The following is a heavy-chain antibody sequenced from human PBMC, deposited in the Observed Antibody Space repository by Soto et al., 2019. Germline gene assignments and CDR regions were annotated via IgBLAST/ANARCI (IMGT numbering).Heavy chain of an antibody. CDR1: GGSLSSGAYY. V-gene: IGHV4-31*03. J-gene: IGHJ4*02. Sequence: SETLSLTCTVSGGSLSSGAYYWSWIRQHPGKGLEWIGYIYYSGSTYYNPSLESRVTLSVDTSTKQFSLKVSSVTAADTAVYSCARANYFESSGPFDYWGRGTLVTVSS. CDR2: IYYSGST. D-gene: IGHD3-22*01. CDR3: ARANYFESSGPFDY.